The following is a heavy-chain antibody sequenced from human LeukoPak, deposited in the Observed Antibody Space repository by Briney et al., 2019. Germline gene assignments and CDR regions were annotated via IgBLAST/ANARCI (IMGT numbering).Heavy chain of an antibody. J-gene: IGHJ4*02. CDR1: GFTFTTAW. CDR2: VKSKNDGGTT. Sequence: GGSLRLSCAASGFTFTTAWMNWVRQAPGKGLEWVGRVKSKNDGGTTDYAAPVKGRFTISRDDSKNTLYLQMNSLQTEDTAVYYCTTDWGSSRYRYYWGQGTLVTVSS. D-gene: IGHD6-13*01. CDR3: TTDWGSSRYRYY. V-gene: IGHV3-15*01.